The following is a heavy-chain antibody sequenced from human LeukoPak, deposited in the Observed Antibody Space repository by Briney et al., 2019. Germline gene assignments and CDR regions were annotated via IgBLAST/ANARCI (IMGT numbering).Heavy chain of an antibody. CDR1: GFTFSNAW. Sequence: GGSLRLSCAASGFTFSNAWMSWVRQAPGKGLEWVGFIRSKAYGGTTEYAASVKGRFTISRDDSKSIAYLQMNSLKTEDTAVYYCTRAVNMVRRTNWFDPWGQGTLVTVSS. CDR2: IRSKAYGGTT. J-gene: IGHJ5*02. D-gene: IGHD3-10*01. CDR3: TRAVNMVRRTNWFDP. V-gene: IGHV3-49*04.